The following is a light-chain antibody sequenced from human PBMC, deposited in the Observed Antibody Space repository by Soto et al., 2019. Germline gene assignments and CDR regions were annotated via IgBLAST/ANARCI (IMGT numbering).Light chain of an antibody. CDR3: QQYNNWPPKT. CDR1: QSINTN. Sequence: EIVMTQSPATLSVSPGETAILSCRASQSINTNLAWYQQKPGQAPRLLISYASTRATGIPARFSGSRSGTEFTLTISSLPSEDFAVYYCQQYNNWPPKTFGQGTRLEIK. CDR2: YAS. J-gene: IGKJ5*01. V-gene: IGKV3-15*01.